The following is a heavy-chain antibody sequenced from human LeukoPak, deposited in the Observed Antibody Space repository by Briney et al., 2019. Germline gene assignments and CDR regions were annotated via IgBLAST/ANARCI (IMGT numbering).Heavy chain of an antibody. CDR2: ISSTGDTI. Sequence: PGGSLRLSCAASGFTFSDFYMSWIRQAPGKGLEWVSSISSTGDTIYYADSVKGRFTISRDNSKNSLYLQMNSLRAEDTAVYYCAKARTVTKGIWDYWGQGTLVTVSS. V-gene: IGHV3-11*01. CDR1: GFTFSDFY. J-gene: IGHJ4*02. CDR3: AKARTVTKGIWDY. D-gene: IGHD4-17*01.